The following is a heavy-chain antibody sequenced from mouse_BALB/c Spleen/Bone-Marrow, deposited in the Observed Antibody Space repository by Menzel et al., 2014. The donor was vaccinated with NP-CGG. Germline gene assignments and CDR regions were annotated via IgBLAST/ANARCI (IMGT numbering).Heavy chain of an antibody. CDR3: ARLGYYGGFAY. CDR1: GFDFSGFW. J-gene: IGHJ3*01. D-gene: IGHD2-3*01. V-gene: IGHV4-1*02. Sequence: SGGGLGQPGGSLKLSCAASGFDFSGFWMGWVRQAPGKGLEWIGEINPDSSTINYTPSLKDRFIISRDNAKNTLYLQMSKVRSEDTALYYCARLGYYGGFAYWGQGTPVTVSA. CDR2: INPDSSTI.